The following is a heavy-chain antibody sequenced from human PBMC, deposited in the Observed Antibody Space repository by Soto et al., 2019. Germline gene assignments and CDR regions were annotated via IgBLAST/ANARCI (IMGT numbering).Heavy chain of an antibody. CDR3: AHRVLRTVFGLVTTTAIYFDF. CDR2: IYWDYDK. J-gene: IGHJ4*02. V-gene: IGHV2-5*02. D-gene: IGHD3-3*01. CDR1: GFSLTTSGVG. Sequence: QITLNESGPTVVRPTETLTLTCRFSGFSLTTSGVGVGWIRQSPGKAPEWLALIYWDYDKRYSASLKSRLTITKDTSENQVVRTVSDLDPTDTATYYCAHRVLRTVFGLVTTTAIYFDFWGQGTPVAVSS.